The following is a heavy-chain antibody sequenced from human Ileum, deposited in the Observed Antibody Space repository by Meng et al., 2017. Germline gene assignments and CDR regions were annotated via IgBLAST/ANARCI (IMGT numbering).Heavy chain of an antibody. Sequence: QVQLQESGPGLVKPSGTLSLKCAVSGGSISSGTWWSWVRQPPGKGLQWIGEFHPGSGATYNPSLKARVTISVDTSMQQFSLQLTSVTAADTAVYYCAKNGAYCLESWGQGTLVTVSS. J-gene: IGHJ4*02. V-gene: IGHV4-4*02. D-gene: IGHD2-21*01. CDR2: FHPGSGA. CDR3: AKNGAYCLES. CDR1: GGSISSGTW.